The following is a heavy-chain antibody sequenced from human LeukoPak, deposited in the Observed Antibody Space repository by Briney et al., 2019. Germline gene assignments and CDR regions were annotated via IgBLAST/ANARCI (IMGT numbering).Heavy chain of an antibody. J-gene: IGHJ4*02. CDR2: INHSGST. V-gene: IGHV4-34*01. D-gene: IGHD6-13*01. CDR3: ARVHRGYSSSWPRFDY. Sequence: SETLSLTCAVYGGSFSGYYWSWIRQPPGKGLEWIGEINHSGSTNYNPSLKSRVTISVDTSKNQFSLKLSSVTAADTAVYYCARVHRGYSSSWPRFDYWGQGTLVTVSS. CDR1: GGSFSGYY.